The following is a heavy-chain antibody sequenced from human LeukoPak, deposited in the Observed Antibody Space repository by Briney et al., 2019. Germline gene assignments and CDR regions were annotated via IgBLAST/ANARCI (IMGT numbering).Heavy chain of an antibody. CDR2: ISYDGSNK. V-gene: IGHV3-30*01. CDR3: AAGWYVFY. CDR1: GFTFSSYA. D-gene: IGHD6-19*01. J-gene: IGHJ4*02. Sequence: PGRSLRLSCAASGFTFSSYAMHWVRQAPGEGLEWVAVISYDGSNKYYADSVKGRFTISRDNSKNTLYLQMNSLRAEDTAVYYCAAGWYVFYWGQGTLVTVSS.